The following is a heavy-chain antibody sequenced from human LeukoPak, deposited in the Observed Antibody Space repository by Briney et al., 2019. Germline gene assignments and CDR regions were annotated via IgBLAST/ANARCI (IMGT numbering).Heavy chain of an antibody. J-gene: IGHJ4*02. Sequence: GGSLRLSCAASGFTFSDYYMSWIRQAPGKGLGWVSYISSSSSYTNYADSVKGRFTISRDNAKNSLYLQMNSLRAEDTAVYYCAREYSSGWYGYWGQGTLVTVSS. CDR2: ISSSSSYT. D-gene: IGHD6-19*01. CDR1: GFTFSDYY. CDR3: AREYSSGWYGY. V-gene: IGHV3-11*06.